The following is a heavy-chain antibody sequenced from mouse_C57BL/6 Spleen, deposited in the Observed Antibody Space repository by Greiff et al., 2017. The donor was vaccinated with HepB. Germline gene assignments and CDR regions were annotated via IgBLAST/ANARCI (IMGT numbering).Heavy chain of an antibody. CDR2: IYPRSGNT. D-gene: IGHD4-1*01. V-gene: IGHV1-81*01. J-gene: IGHJ4*01. CDR1: GYTFTSYG. Sequence: QVQLQQSGAELARPGASVKLSCKASGYTFTSYGISWVKQSTGQGLEWIGEIYPRSGNTYYNEKFKGKATLTADKSSSTAYMELRSLTSEDSAVYFCAPNSCYAMDYWGQGTSVTVSS. CDR3: APNSCYAMDY.